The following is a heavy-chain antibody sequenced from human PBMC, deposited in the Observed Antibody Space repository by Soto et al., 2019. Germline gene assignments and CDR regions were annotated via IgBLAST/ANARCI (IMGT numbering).Heavy chain of an antibody. CDR3: AALTIFGVVMQPNNWFDP. V-gene: IGHV3-21*01. CDR1: GFTFSSYS. Sequence: GGSLRLSCAASGFTFSSYSMNWVRQAPGKGLEWVSSISSSSSYIYYADSVKGRFTISRDNAKNSLYLQMNSLRAEDTAVYYCAALTIFGVVMQPNNWFDPWGQGTLVTVAS. CDR2: ISSSSSYI. J-gene: IGHJ5*02. D-gene: IGHD3-3*01.